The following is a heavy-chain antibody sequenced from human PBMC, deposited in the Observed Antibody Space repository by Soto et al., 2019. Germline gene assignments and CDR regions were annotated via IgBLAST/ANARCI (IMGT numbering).Heavy chain of an antibody. V-gene: IGHV3-33*01. CDR1: GFSFRSYG. CDR2: IWYDGSNK. J-gene: IGHJ6*02. CDR3: ARGGDYYYDMDV. Sequence: QVQLVESGGGVVQPRRSLRISCAASGFSFRSYGMHWVRQAAGKGLEWVAVIWYDGSNKYYADSVKGRFTISRDNSKNTLYLHMNSLRAEDTAVYYCARGGDYYYDMDVWGQGTTVTVSS.